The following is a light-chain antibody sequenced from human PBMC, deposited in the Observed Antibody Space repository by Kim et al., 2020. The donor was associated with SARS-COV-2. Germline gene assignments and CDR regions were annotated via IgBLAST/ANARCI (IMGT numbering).Light chain of an antibody. J-gene: IGKJ1*01. V-gene: IGKV3-20*01. CDR3: QQYVSSSWT. CDR2: GAS. CDR1: QSLTTNY. Sequence: EIVLTQSPGTVSLSPGERATLSCRASQSLTTNYLAWYQQKPGQAPTLLIYGASSRATNIPDRFSGSGSGTDFTFTISRLEPEDFAVYFCQQYVSSSWTFGQGTKLEIK.